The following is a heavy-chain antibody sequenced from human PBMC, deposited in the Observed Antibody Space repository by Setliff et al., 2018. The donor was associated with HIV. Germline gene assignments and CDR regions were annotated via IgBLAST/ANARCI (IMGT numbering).Heavy chain of an antibody. CDR1: GGSISSYC. CDR2: IFSSGST. J-gene: IGHJ5*02. Sequence: SETLSLTCTVSGGSISSYCWNWIRQSPGRGLEWIGFIFSSGSTKYNPSLQSRVTMSIDTSKNQFSLKLTSVTAADTAVYYCARRIDNSGSFPDKNWFDTWGQGSQGTVSS. V-gene: IGHV4-4*09. CDR3: ARRIDNSGSFPDKNWFDT. D-gene: IGHD3-10*01.